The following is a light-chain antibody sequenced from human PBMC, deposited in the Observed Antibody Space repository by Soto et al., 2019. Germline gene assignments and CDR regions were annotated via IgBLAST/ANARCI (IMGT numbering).Light chain of an antibody. J-gene: IGLJ1*01. Sequence: QSVLTQPASVSGSPGQWITISCTGTSSDVGGYNYVSWYQQQPGKAPKFMIYDVTNRPSGVSNCFSGSKSGNTASLTISGLQAEDEADYYCCSYTTSNTRQIVFGTGTKVTVL. V-gene: IGLV2-14*01. CDR3: CSYTTSNTRQIV. CDR1: SSDVGGYNY. CDR2: DVT.